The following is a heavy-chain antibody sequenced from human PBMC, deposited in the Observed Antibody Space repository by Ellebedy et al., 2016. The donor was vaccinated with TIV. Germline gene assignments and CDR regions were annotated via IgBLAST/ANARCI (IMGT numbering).Heavy chain of an antibody. D-gene: IGHD3-10*01. J-gene: IGHJ4*02. CDR3: ARGDVVYYYGSGSYSNYFDY. Sequence: GESLKISCAASGFTFSSYWMSWVRQAPGKGLEWVANINQDGSEIYYVDSVKGRFTISRDNAKNSLCLQMNSPRAEDTAVYYCARGDVVYYYGSGSYSNYFDYWGLGTLVTVSS. CDR1: GFTFSSYW. V-gene: IGHV3-7*03. CDR2: INQDGSEI.